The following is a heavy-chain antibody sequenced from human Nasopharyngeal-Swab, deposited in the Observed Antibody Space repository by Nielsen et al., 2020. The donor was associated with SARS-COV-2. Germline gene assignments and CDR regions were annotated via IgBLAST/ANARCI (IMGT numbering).Heavy chain of an antibody. V-gene: IGHV4-39*07. J-gene: IGHJ4*02. CDR2: IYYSGST. Sequence: WIRQPPGKGLEWIGSIYYSGSTYYNPSLKSRVTISVDTSKNQFSLKLSSVTAADTAVYYCASRYSSSWYKAYYFDYWGRGTLVTVSS. CDR3: ASRYSSSWYKAYYFDY. D-gene: IGHD6-13*01.